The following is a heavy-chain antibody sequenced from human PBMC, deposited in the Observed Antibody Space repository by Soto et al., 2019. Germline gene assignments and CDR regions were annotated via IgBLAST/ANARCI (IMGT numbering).Heavy chain of an antibody. J-gene: IGHJ4*02. CDR2: TYPGGSDI. CDR3: ARRHYDILTGQQYYFDY. V-gene: IGHV5-51*01. Sequence: GESLKISCKGSGYTFSSYWIAWVRQMPGKGLEWMGITYPGGSDIRYSPSFQGHVTISADRSVSTAYLQWSSLKATDTAMYYCARRHYDILTGQQYYFDYWGQGTLVTVSS. D-gene: IGHD3-9*01. CDR1: GYTFSSYW.